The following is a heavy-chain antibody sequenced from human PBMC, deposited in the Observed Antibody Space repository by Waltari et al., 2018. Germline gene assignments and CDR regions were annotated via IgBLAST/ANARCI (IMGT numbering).Heavy chain of an antibody. CDR3: ARETSYDILTGYYRPHYMDV. V-gene: IGHV4-38-2*01. Sequence: QVQLQESGPGLVKPSETLSLTCAVSGYSISSGYYWGWIRPPPGKGLEWIGSIYHSGSTYYNPSLKSRVTISVDTSKNQFSLKLSSVTAADTAVYYCARETSYDILTGYYRPHYMDVWGKGTTVTVSS. CDR1: GYSISSGYY. D-gene: IGHD3-9*01. J-gene: IGHJ6*03. CDR2: IYHSGST.